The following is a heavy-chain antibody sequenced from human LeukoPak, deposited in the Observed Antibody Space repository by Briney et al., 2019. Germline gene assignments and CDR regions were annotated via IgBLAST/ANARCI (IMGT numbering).Heavy chain of an antibody. V-gene: IGHV4-59*12. J-gene: IGHJ5*02. Sequence: SETLSLTCTVSGGSISSYYWSWIRQPPGRGLEWIGYFYYSGSTNYSPSLKSRVTISVDTSKNQFSLRLSSVTTADTAVYYCARAPTVTDWFDPWGQGTLVTVSS. CDR3: ARAPTVTDWFDP. CDR1: GGSISSYY. CDR2: FYYSGST. D-gene: IGHD4-17*01.